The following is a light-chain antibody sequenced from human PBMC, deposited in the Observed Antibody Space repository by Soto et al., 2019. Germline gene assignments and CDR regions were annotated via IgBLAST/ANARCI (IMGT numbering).Light chain of an antibody. Sequence: DIQMTQSPSTLSASVGDRVTITCRASQTIDSWLAWYQQRPGKPPNLLIYKASTLASGVPSRFSGSGSGTELTLTINSLQPDDFATYYCQQYHIYSGTFGQGTKVDI. CDR3: QQYHIYSGT. CDR1: QTIDSW. V-gene: IGKV1-5*03. CDR2: KAS. J-gene: IGKJ1*01.